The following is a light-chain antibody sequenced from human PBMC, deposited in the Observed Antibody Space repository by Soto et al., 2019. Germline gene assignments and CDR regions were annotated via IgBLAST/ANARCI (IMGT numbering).Light chain of an antibody. CDR3: QQVNSYPFT. CDR2: KAS. Sequence: DIQMTQSPSTLSASVGDRVTITCRASQSISSWLAWYQQKPGKAPKLLIYKASTLESGVPSNFSGSGSGTEFTLTISSLQPEDFATYYCQQVNSYPFTFGPGTKVDIK. J-gene: IGKJ3*01. V-gene: IGKV1-5*03. CDR1: QSISSW.